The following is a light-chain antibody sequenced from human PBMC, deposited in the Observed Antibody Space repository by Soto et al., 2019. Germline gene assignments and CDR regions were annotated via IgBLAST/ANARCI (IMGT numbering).Light chain of an antibody. CDR3: SSYTSSRTYV. J-gene: IGLJ1*01. CDR2: EVS. Sequence: QSALTQSASVSGSPGQSITISCTGTSSDVGGYNYVSWYQQHPGKAPKLMIYEVSNRPSGVSNRFSGSKSGNTASLTISGLQAEDEADYYCSSYTSSRTYVFGTGTKVTVL. V-gene: IGLV2-14*01. CDR1: SSDVGGYNY.